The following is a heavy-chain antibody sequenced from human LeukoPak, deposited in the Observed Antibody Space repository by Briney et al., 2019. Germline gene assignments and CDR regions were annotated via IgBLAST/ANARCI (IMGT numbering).Heavy chain of an antibody. CDR1: GGTFSSYA. Sequence: SVKVSCKASGGTFSSYAISWVRQAPGQGLEWMGGIIPIFGTANYAQKFQGRVTITADESTSTAYMELSSLRSEDTAVYYCASGAQLVPAAIIDAFDIWGQGTMVTVSS. CDR2: IIPIFGTA. J-gene: IGHJ3*02. D-gene: IGHD2-2*01. V-gene: IGHV1-69*13. CDR3: ASGAQLVPAAIIDAFDI.